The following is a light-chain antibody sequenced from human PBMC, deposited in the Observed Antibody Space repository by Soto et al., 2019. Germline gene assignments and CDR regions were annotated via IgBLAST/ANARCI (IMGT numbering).Light chain of an antibody. V-gene: IGLV2-14*03. J-gene: IGLJ1*01. CDR2: YVD. CDR3: CSYADGSIYF. CDR1: SRDVGAYDY. Sequence: QSALTQPASVSGSAGQSITISCTGTSRDVGAYDYVSWYLQYPDKAPQLLIYYVDHRPSGVSSRFSGSKSRNTASLTISGLQAEDEGDYYCCSYADGSIYFFGTGTKVTVL.